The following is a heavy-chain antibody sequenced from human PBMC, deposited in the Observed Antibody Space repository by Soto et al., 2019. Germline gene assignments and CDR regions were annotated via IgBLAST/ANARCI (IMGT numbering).Heavy chain of an antibody. V-gene: IGHV4-39*01. CDR1: GVSISSSSYY. Sequence: PSETLSLTFTLSGVSISSSSYYWGWLRQLPGQGLEWIGSIYYSGSTYYNPSLKSRVTISVDTSKNQFSLKLSSVTGADTAVYYCARHLSDYSGRRVRGVIIWFDAWGRGTLDTVCS. CDR3: ARHLSDYSGRRVRGVIIWFDA. J-gene: IGHJ5*02. D-gene: IGHD3-10*01. CDR2: IYYSGST.